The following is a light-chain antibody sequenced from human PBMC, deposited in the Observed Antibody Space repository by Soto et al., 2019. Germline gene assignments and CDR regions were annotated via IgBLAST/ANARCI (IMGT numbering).Light chain of an antibody. CDR1: SSDVGGYDY. V-gene: IGLV2-8*01. CDR2: EVS. CDR3: TSYAGDNNYL. Sequence: QSALTQPPSASGSPGQPVTISCTGISSDVGGYDYVSWYQQYPGKAPKLLIYEVSKRPSGVPDRFSGSKTGNTASLTVSGLQADDDADYYCTSYAGDNNYLFGTGTKVTVL. J-gene: IGLJ1*01.